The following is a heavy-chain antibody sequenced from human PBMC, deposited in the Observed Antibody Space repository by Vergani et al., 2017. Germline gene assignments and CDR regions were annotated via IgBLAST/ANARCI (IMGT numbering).Heavy chain of an antibody. Sequence: QVQLQESGPGLVKPSETLSLTCTVSGGSISSYYWSWIRQPPGKGLEWIGYIYYSGSTNYNPSLKSRVTISVDTSKNQFSLKLSSVTAADTAVYYCARDPKYDFWSGHYYYYGMDVWGQGTTVTVSS. V-gene: IGHV4-59*01. CDR3: ARDPKYDFWSGHYYYYGMDV. CDR2: IYYSGST. D-gene: IGHD3-3*01. CDR1: GGSISSYY. J-gene: IGHJ6*02.